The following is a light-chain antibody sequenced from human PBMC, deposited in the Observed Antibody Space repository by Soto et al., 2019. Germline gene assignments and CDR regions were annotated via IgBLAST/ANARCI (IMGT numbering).Light chain of an antibody. V-gene: IGKV3-20*01. CDR3: QQYSNSPQT. CDR1: QSVSSGY. CDR2: GAS. J-gene: IGKJ1*01. Sequence: EIVLTQSPVTLSLSPGERATLSCRASQSVSSGYLAWYQQKPGQAPSLLIYGASSRASGIPDRFSGSGSGTDFTLTISRLEPEDFAVYFCQQYSNSPQTFGQGTKVDIK.